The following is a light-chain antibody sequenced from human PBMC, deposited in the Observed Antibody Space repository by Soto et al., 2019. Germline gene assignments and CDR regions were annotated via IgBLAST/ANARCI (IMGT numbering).Light chain of an antibody. V-gene: IGKV3-20*01. Sequence: EIVLTQSPGALSLSPGDGATLSCRASQSVSSGYLAWYQQKPGQAPRLLIYGASRRATGIPDRFSGSGSGTDFTLTISSLQSEDFAVYYCQQYNNWPLTFGQGTRLEIK. J-gene: IGKJ5*01. CDR3: QQYNNWPLT. CDR2: GAS. CDR1: QSVSSGY.